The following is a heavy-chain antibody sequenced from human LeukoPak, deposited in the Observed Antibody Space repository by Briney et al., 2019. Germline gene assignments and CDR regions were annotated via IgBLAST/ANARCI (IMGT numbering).Heavy chain of an antibody. CDR1: GFTFSSYA. Sequence: GGSLRLSCAASGFTFSSYAMSWVRQAPGKGLEWVSAISGSGGSTYYADSVKGRFTIPRDNSKNTLYLQMNSLRAEDTAVYYCAKVSIVVVPAAYYYYGMDVWGQGTTVTVSS. J-gene: IGHJ6*02. CDR2: ISGSGGST. V-gene: IGHV3-23*01. D-gene: IGHD2-2*01. CDR3: AKVSIVVVPAAYYYYGMDV.